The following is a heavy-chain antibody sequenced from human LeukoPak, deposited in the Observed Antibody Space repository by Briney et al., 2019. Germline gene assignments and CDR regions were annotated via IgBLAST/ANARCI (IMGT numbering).Heavy chain of an antibody. D-gene: IGHD3-3*01. V-gene: IGHV4-59*01. CDR3: ARCYDLWSGYPDY. CDR1: GGSISSYY. J-gene: IGHJ4*02. CDR2: IYYSGST. Sequence: PSETLSLTCTVSGGSISSYYWSWIPQPPAKGLEWIGYIYYSGSTNYNPSLKSRVTISVDTSKNQFSLKLSSVTAADTAVYYCARCYDLWSGYPDYWGQGTLVSVSS.